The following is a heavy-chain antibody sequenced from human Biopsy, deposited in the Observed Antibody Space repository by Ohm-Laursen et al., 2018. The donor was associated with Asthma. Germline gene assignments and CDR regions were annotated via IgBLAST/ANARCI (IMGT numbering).Heavy chain of an antibody. Sequence: SLRLSCAASGFSFSNYGMHWVRQAPGKGLDWVAVISFDGTNRNYTDFVKGRFTISRDNSRNTLHLEMNSLRAEDMAVYYCAKDVFPGWELRRGPDYWGQGTLVTVSS. CDR3: AKDVFPGWELRRGPDY. CDR2: ISFDGTNR. V-gene: IGHV3-30*18. J-gene: IGHJ4*02. D-gene: IGHD1-26*01. CDR1: GFSFSNYG.